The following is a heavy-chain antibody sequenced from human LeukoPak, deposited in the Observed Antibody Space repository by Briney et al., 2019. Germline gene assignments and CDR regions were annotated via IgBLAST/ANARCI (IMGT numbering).Heavy chain of an antibody. CDR1: GFTFSSYW. Sequence: GGSLRLSCAASGFTFSSYWMHWVRQAPGKGLVRVSRIKTDGSSTSYADSVKGRFTISRDNAKNTMYLQMNSLRVEDTAVYYCARDFMYSISCTGCWGQGTLVTVSS. CDR3: ARDFMYSISCTGC. CDR2: IKTDGSST. J-gene: IGHJ4*02. D-gene: IGHD6-13*01. V-gene: IGHV3-74*01.